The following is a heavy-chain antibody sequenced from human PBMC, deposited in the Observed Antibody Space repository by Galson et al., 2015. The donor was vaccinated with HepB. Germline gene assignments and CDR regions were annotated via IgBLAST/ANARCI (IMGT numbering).Heavy chain of an antibody. Sequence: SLRLSCAASGFTFSSYGMHWVRQAPGKGLEWVAVISYDGSNKYYADSVKGRFTISRDNSKNTLYLQMKSLRAEDTAIYYCARAERWRVAAENKHWGQGTLVTVSS. CDR1: GFTFSSYG. CDR3: ARAERWRVAAENKH. D-gene: IGHD1-1*01. CDR2: ISYDGSNK. V-gene: IGHV3-30*03. J-gene: IGHJ4*02.